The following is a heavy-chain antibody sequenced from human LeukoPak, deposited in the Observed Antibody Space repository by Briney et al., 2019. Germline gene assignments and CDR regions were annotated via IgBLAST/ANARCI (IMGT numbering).Heavy chain of an antibody. V-gene: IGHV3-23*01. J-gene: IGHJ5*02. D-gene: IGHD1-14*01. CDR2: ISGSGGST. CDR1: GFTFSSYA. CDR3: AKGSRVTTILDWFDP. Sequence: RGSLRLSCAASGFTFSSYAMSWVRQAPGKGLEWVSAISGSGGSTYYADSVKGRFTISRDNSKNTLYLQMNSLRAEDTAVYYCAKGSRVTTILDWFDPWGQGTLATVSS.